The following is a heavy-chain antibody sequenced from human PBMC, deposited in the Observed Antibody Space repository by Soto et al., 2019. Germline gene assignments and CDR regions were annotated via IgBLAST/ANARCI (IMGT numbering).Heavy chain of an antibody. CDR3: ARGSYDSYAGFFGMDV. D-gene: IGHD3-10*01. V-gene: IGHV1-69*13. CDR2: IIPFSGTV. CDR1: GGSFISQA. J-gene: IGHJ6*02. Sequence: SVKVSCKTSGGSFISQAISWVLQAPGEGPEWMGGIIPFSGTVTYTQRFQGRLTLTADEPTKTAYMELSSLRSEDTAVYYCARGSYDSYAGFFGMDVWGQGTKVTVS.